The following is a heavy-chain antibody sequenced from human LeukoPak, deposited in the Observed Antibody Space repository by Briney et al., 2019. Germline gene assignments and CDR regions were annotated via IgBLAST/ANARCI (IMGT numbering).Heavy chain of an antibody. CDR3: ARHVEGVRFTTFLAY. V-gene: IGHV4-34*01. Sequence: SETLSPTCAVYGGSFSGYYWSWIREPRGKGVEGIGEINHSGSTNYNPSLKSRVTVSVDTSKNQFSLKLNSVTAADTAVYYCARHVEGVRFTTFLAYWGQGTLVTVSS. J-gene: IGHJ4*02. CDR2: INHSGST. D-gene: IGHD3-9*01. CDR1: GGSFSGYY.